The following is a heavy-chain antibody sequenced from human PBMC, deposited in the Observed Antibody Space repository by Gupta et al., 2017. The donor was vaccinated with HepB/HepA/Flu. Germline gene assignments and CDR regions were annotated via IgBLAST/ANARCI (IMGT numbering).Heavy chain of an antibody. D-gene: IGHD2-15*01. CDR3: AREVVVPTGNFFYYYMDG. CDR2: IYYSGST. Sequence: QVQLQESGPGLVKPSETLSLTCTVSGSSINNYYWTWIRQAPGKGLEWIGNIYYSGSTNFNPSLKSRITMSVDTSKKQFSLKLTSVTAADTAVFYGAREVVVPTGNFFYYYMDGWGKGTTVTVSS. CDR1: GSSINNYY. V-gene: IGHV4-59*01. J-gene: IGHJ6*03.